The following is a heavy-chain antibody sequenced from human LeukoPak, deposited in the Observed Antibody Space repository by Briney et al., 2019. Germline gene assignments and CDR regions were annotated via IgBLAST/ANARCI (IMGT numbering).Heavy chain of an antibody. CDR3: ARVGAGYYYDYYYYYYMDV. CDR2: ISSSSSYI. V-gene: IGHV3-21*01. D-gene: IGHD3-10*01. Sequence: GGSLRLSCAASGFTFSSYSMNWVRQAPGKGLEWVSSISSSSSYIYYADSVKGRFTISRDNAKNSLYLQMNSLRAEDTAVYYCARVGAGYYYDYYYYYYMDVWGKGTTVTVSS. J-gene: IGHJ6*03. CDR1: GFTFSSYS.